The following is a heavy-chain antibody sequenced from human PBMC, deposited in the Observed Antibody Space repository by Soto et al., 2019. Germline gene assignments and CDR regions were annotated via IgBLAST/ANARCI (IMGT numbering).Heavy chain of an antibody. V-gene: IGHV3-23*01. CDR3: AKPRYNWNFDAFDI. CDR1: GFTFSSYA. D-gene: IGHD1-1*01. CDR2: ISNIGGST. J-gene: IGHJ3*02. Sequence: EVQLLESGGGLVQPGGSLRLSCAASGFTFSSYAMSWVRQAPGKGLEWVSAISNIGGSTYYADSVKGRFTISRDNSKNSLYLQMNSLGAEDTAVYYCAKPRYNWNFDAFDIWGQGTMVTVSS.